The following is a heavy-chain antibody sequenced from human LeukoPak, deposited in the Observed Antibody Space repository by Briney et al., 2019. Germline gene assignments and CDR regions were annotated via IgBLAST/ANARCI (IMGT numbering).Heavy chain of an antibody. CDR1: GLTFSSYS. CDR3: ARDERYFDWLLSPYGMDV. Sequence: GGSLRLSCAASGLTFSSYSMNWVRQAPGKGLEWVSYISSSSSTIYYADSVKGRFTISRDNAKNSLYLQMNSLRDEDTAVYYCARDERYFDWLLSPYGMDVWGQGTTVTVSS. J-gene: IGHJ6*02. D-gene: IGHD3-9*01. V-gene: IGHV3-48*02. CDR2: ISSSSSTI.